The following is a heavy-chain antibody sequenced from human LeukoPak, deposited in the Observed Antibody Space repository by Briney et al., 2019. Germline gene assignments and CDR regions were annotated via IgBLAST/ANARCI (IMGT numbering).Heavy chain of an antibody. Sequence: GESLKISCQGSGYSFTSYWISWVRQMPGKGLEWMGRIDPSDSYTNYSPSFQGHVTISADKSISTAYLQWSSLKASGTAMYYCARIAGTGTVYYYYYGMDVWGQGTTVTVSS. CDR2: IDPSDSYT. CDR1: GYSFTSYW. J-gene: IGHJ6*02. V-gene: IGHV5-10-1*01. CDR3: ARIAGTGTVYYYYYGMDV. D-gene: IGHD6-13*01.